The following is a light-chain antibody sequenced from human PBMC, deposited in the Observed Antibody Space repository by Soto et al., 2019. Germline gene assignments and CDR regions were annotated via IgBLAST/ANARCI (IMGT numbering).Light chain of an antibody. CDR1: SSDVGAYNY. V-gene: IGLV2-14*03. J-gene: IGLJ2*01. CDR2: DVN. Sequence: QSALTPPASVSGSPGQSIAISCIGTSSDVGAYNYVSWYQQHPGKAPKLVIYDVNNRPSGVSNRFSGSKSGNTASLTISGLQAEDEADYYCGSYTTSGSVVFGGGTKLTVL. CDR3: GSYTTSGSVV.